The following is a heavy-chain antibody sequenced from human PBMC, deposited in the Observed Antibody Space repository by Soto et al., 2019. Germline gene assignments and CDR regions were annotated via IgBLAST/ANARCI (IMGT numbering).Heavy chain of an antibody. CDR3: ARGSKESYPGSRIFDF. Sequence: VQLVESGGGVVQPGRSLRLSCAASGFTFSSYAMSWVRQAPGKGLEWVSAISGSGGSTYYADSVKGRFTISRDNSKNTLYLQMSSLRAEDSAVYYCARGSKESYPGSRIFDFWGRGTLVTVSS. CDR2: ISGSGGST. CDR1: GFTFSSYA. V-gene: IGHV3-23*04. D-gene: IGHD3-10*01. J-gene: IGHJ4*02.